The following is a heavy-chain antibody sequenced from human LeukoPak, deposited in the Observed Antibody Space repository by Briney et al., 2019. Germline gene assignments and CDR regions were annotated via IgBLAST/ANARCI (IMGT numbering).Heavy chain of an antibody. CDR1: GFTFSDYY. CDR3: ARDLSGVTGYTYGRGIDY. Sequence: GGSLRLSCAASGFTFSDYYMSWIRQAPGKGLEWVSYISSSGSTIYYADSVKGRFTISRDNAKNSLYLQMNSLRAEDTAVYYCARDLSGVTGYTYGRGIDYWGQGTLVTVSS. D-gene: IGHD5-18*01. J-gene: IGHJ4*02. CDR2: ISSSGSTI. V-gene: IGHV3-11*01.